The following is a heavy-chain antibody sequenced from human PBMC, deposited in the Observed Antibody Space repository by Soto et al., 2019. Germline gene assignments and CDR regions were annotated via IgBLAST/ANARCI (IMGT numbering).Heavy chain of an antibody. J-gene: IGHJ6*03. Sequence: ASVKVSCKASGYTFTSYDINWVRQATGQGLEWMGWMNPNSGNTGYAQKFQGRVTMTRNTSISTAYMELSSLRSEDTAVYYCARGAISDYYMDVWGKGTTVTVSS. CDR3: ARGAISDYYMDV. CDR2: MNPNSGNT. CDR1: GYTFTSYD. D-gene: IGHD2-21*01. V-gene: IGHV1-8*01.